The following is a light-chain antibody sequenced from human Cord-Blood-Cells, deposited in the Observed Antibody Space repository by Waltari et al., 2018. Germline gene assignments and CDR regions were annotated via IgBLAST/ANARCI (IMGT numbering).Light chain of an antibody. J-gene: IGLJ3*02. CDR1: VLAKKKY. V-gene: IGLV3-27*01. Sequence: SYELTQPSSVSVSPGQTARITCSGDVLAKKKYARWFQQKPGQAPVLVIDKDSERPSGIPGRFSGSSSVTTVTLTISGAQVEDEADYYCYSAADNNWVFGGGTKLTVL. CDR2: KDS. CDR3: YSAADNNWV.